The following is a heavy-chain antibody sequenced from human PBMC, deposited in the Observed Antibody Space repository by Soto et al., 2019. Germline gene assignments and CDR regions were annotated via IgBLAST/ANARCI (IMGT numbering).Heavy chain of an antibody. J-gene: IGHJ4*02. CDR1: GGSISTNNW. V-gene: IGHV4-4*02. CDR3: AREKGAGTYMGFDY. D-gene: IGHD3-10*01. CDR2: IYHSGCT. Sequence: QVQLQESGPGLVEPSGTLSLTCGVSGGSISTNNWWSWVRQSPGRGLEWIGEIYHSGCTNYNPSHTSRVTMSVDKSKNQFSLELTSVTAADTAVYYCAREKGAGTYMGFDYWGQGTLVTVSS.